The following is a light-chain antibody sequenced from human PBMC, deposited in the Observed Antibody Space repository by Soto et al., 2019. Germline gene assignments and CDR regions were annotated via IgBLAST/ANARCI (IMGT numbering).Light chain of an antibody. CDR2: EDN. CDR1: SSDVGSYNL. V-gene: IGLV2-14*02. J-gene: IGLJ3*02. Sequence: QSALTQPASVSGSPGQSITISCTGSSSDVGSYNLVSWYQHHPGKAPKFVIYEDNKRPSGVSDRFSGSKSGNTASLTISGLLAEDEADYYCSSHAGINNVVFGGGTKLTVL. CDR3: SSHAGINNVV.